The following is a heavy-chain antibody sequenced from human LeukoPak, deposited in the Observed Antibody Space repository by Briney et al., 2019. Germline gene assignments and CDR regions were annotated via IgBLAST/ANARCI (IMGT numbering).Heavy chain of an antibody. V-gene: IGHV1-2*04. CDR1: GYTFTGYY. Sequence: ASVKVSCKASGYTFTGYYMHWVRQAPGQGLEWMGWINPNSGGTNYAQKFQGWVTMTRDTSISTAYVELSRLRSDDTAVYYCARADCSGGSCYSGFFNYWGQGTLVTVSS. CDR3: ARADCSGGSCYSGFFNY. D-gene: IGHD2-15*01. CDR2: INPNSGGT. J-gene: IGHJ4*02.